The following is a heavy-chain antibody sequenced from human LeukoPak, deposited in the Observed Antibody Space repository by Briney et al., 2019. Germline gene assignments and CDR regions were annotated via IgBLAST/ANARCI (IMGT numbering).Heavy chain of an antibody. CDR2: INPNSGGT. J-gene: IGHJ5*02. D-gene: IGHD2-8*02. CDR1: GYTFTGYY. Sequence: ASVKVSCKASGYTFTGYYMHWVRQAPGQGLEWMGWINPNSGGTNYAQKFQGRVTMTRDTSINTAYMGLTRLTSDDTAVYYCAKGRVLASSKSLTYHWFDPWGHGTLATVSS. CDR3: AKGRVLASSKSLTYHWFDP. V-gene: IGHV1-2*02.